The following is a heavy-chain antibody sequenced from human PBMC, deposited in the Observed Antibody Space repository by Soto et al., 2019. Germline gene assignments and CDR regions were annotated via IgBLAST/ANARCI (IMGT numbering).Heavy chain of an antibody. CDR3: TGPSSSRIRDASDI. Sequence: EVLLVESGGGLVQPGGSLKLSCAASGFTFSGSNMHWVRQASGKGLEWVGRMRSKGNSYATEYGASVKGRFSSSRDDSKNTAYLERNSRKTEDTAVYFCTGPSSSRIRDASDIWGQGTRVTVSS. D-gene: IGHD2-2*01. CDR1: GFTFSGSN. CDR2: MRSKGNSYAT. J-gene: IGHJ3*02. V-gene: IGHV3-73*02.